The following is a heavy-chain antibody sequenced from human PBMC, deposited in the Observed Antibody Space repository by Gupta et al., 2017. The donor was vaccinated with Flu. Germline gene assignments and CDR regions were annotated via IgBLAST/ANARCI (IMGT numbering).Heavy chain of an antibody. CDR2: SNPDGSST. J-gene: IGHJ4*02. CDR1: GFTFSSSY. V-gene: IGHV3-74*03. CDR3: ATVTSGC. Sequence: QLVESGGGLVQPGGSLRLSCAASGFTFSSSYLQWVRQAPGKGLVWVSRSNPDGSSTTYAESVKGRFTISRDNAKNTLYLQMNSLGDDDTAVYYCATVTSGCWGQGTLVTVSS. D-gene: IGHD4-17*01.